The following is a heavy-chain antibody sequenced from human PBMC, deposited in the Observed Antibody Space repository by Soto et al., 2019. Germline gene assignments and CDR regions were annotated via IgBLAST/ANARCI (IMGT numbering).Heavy chain of an antibody. CDR2: IIPIFGTA. D-gene: IGHD2-21*02. J-gene: IGHJ1*01. CDR3: AREGYCGGDCSIIFRH. CDR1: GGTFSSYA. V-gene: IGHV1-69*12. Sequence: QVQLVQSGAEVKKPGSSVKVSCKASGGTFSSYAISWVRQAPGQGLEWMGGIIPIFGTANYAQKFQGRVTITADESTSTADMELSSLRSEDTAVYYCAREGYCGGDCSIIFRHWGQGTLVTVSS.